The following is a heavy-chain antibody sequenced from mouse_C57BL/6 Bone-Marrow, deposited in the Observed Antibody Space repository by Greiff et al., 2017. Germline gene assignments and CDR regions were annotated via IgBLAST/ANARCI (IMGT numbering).Heavy chain of an antibody. CDR2: IDPEIGDT. Sequence: VQLQQSGAELVRPGASVKLSCTASGFNIKDDYIHWVKQRPEQGLEWIGWIDPEIGDTEYASKFQGKATITSDTSSNTAYLQLSSLPSEDTAVYYCSSFDGNYFDFWGQGTPLTDAS. CDR3: SSFDGNYFDF. V-gene: IGHV14-4*01. CDR1: GFNIKDDY. D-gene: IGHD2-3*01. J-gene: IGHJ2*01.